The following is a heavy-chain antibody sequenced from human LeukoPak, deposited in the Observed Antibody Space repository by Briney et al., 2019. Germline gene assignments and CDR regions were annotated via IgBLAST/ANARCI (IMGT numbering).Heavy chain of an antibody. CDR1: GFTFSSYN. CDR2: SSSSSDYI. V-gene: IGHV3-21*04. Sequence: GGSLRLSCAASGFTFSSYNMNWVRQAPGKGLEWVSYSSSSSDYIYYADSVKGRFTISRDNSKNTLYLQMNSLRAEDTAVYYCAKDSISPYYYYYMDVWGKGTTVTVSS. CDR3: AKDSISPYYYYYMDV. D-gene: IGHD3-3*01. J-gene: IGHJ6*03.